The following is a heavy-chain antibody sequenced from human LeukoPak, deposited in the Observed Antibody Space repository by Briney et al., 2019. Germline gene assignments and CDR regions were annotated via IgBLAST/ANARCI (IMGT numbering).Heavy chain of an antibody. CDR3: ARELMGLTMIVVVNHIDY. Sequence: PGGSLRLSCAASGFSFTTYTMNWVRQAPGKGLEWISSISVSSRYIYYADSVKGRFTISRDNAKNSLFLQMNSLRAEDTAVYYCARELMGLTMIVVVNHIDYWGQGTKVSVCS. CDR1: GFSFTTYT. D-gene: IGHD3-22*01. V-gene: IGHV3-21*01. CDR2: ISVSSRYI. J-gene: IGHJ4*02.